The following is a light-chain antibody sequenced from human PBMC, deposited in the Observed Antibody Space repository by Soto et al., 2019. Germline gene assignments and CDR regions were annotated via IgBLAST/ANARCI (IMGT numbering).Light chain of an antibody. CDR3: QQYSSSPLT. J-gene: IGKJ5*01. Sequence: EIVLTQSPATLSLSPGERATLSCRASQSVSSTYLAWYQQNPGQAPRLLIYDASSRATGIPDRFSGSGSGTDFTLTISRLEPEDFAMYYCQQYSSSPLTFGQGTRLEIK. CDR2: DAS. V-gene: IGKV3-20*01. CDR1: QSVSSTY.